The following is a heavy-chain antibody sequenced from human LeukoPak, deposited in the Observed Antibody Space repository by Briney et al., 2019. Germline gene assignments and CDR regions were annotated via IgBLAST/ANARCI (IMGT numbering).Heavy chain of an antibody. CDR3: ARDQSDVSGYYPYLDY. CDR2: MGSSGKTI. D-gene: IGHD3-3*01. V-gene: IGHV3-48*01. CDR1: GFTFSGYS. Sequence: PGGSLRLSSAASGFTFSGYSTNWVRQAPGKGLQWISYMGSSGKTIYYADSVKGRFTISRDNAKNSLYLQMNSLTVEDTAVYYCARDQSDVSGYYPYLDYWGQGTLVTVSS. J-gene: IGHJ4*02.